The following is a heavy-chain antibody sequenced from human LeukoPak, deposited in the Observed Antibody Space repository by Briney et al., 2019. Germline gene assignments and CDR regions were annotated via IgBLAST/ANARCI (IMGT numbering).Heavy chain of an antibody. CDR1: GFSFRSYG. J-gene: IGHJ4*02. CDR3: ARDKDTSYLSSFDY. D-gene: IGHD2-2*01. CDR2: IRYDGSNK. Sequence: GGSLRLSCAASGFSFRSYGMHWVRQAPGKGLEWVAFIRYDGSNKYYAESVKGRFTISRDNSKNTLYLQMNSLRAADTAVYYCARDKDTSYLSSFDYWGQGTLVTVSS. V-gene: IGHV3-30*02.